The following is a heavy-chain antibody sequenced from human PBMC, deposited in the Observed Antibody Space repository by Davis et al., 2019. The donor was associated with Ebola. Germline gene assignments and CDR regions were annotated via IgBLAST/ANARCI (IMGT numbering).Heavy chain of an antibody. J-gene: IGHJ4*02. CDR2: ISYDGSNK. Sequence: GESLKISCAASGFTFSSYGMHWVRQAPGKGLEWVAVISYDGSNKYYANSVKGRFTVSRDNSKNALHLQMNGLRGDDTAVYYCARSRSIAVVVTAEVPIAYWGQGTLVTVSS. D-gene: IGHD2-15*01. CDR3: ARSRSIAVVVTAEVPIAY. V-gene: IGHV3-30*03. CDR1: GFTFSSYG.